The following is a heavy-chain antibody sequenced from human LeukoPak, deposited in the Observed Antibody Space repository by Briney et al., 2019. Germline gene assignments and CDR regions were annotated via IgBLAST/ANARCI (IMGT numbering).Heavy chain of an antibody. CDR1: GYTFTNYA. J-gene: IGHJ3*02. CDR3: ARGGSRSRRGDDAFDI. D-gene: IGHD3-10*01. Sequence: ASVKVSCKASGYTFTNYAMNWVRQAPGQGLEWRGWISAYNGNTELAQKFQGRVTLATDASTSTAYVELRSLTSDDTAVYSCARGGSRSRRGDDAFDIWGQGTMVTVSS. CDR2: ISAYNGNT. V-gene: IGHV1-18*01.